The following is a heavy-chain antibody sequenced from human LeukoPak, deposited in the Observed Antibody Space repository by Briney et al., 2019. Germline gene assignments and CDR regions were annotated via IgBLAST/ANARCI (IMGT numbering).Heavy chain of an antibody. CDR1: GYTFTSYG. Sequence: ASVKVSCKASGYTFTSYGISWVRQAPGQGLEWMGWISAYNGNTNYAQKLQGRVTMTRNTSISTAYMELSSLRSEDTAVYYCARVVAVAARGDYWGQGTLVTVSS. CDR2: ISAYNGNT. CDR3: ARVVAVAARGDY. D-gene: IGHD6-19*01. V-gene: IGHV1-18*01. J-gene: IGHJ4*02.